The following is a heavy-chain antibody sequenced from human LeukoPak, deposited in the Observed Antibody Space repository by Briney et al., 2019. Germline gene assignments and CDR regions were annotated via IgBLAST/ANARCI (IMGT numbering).Heavy chain of an antibody. CDR2: ISSSSSYI. V-gene: IGHV3-21*01. CDR1: GFTFSSYS. D-gene: IGHD1-1*01. CDR3: AREAQLRGYGMDV. J-gene: IGHJ6*02. Sequence: GGSLRLSCAASGFTFSSYSMNWVRQAPGKGLEWVSSISSSSSYIYYADSVKGRFTISRDNAKNSLYLQMNSLRAEGTAVYYCAREAQLRGYGMDVWGQGTTVTVSS.